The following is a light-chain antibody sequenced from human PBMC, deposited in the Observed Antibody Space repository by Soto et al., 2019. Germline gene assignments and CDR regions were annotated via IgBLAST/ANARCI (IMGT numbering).Light chain of an antibody. CDR3: QKYYTTPPT. V-gene: IGKV4-1*01. Sequence: DIVMTQSPDSLAVSLGERATINCKSSQSVLYSSKNKNYLAWYQQKPGQPPKLLIYWASTRESGVPDRFSGSGSGTDFPLTISSLQAGDVAVYYCQKYYTTPPTFGGGTKVESK. CDR1: QSVLYSSKNKNY. CDR2: WAS. J-gene: IGKJ4*01.